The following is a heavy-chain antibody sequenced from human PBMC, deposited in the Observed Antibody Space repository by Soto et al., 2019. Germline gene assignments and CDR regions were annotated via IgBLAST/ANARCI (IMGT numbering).Heavy chain of an antibody. CDR3: ATLGVCISTSCYVDYYYGMDV. CDR2: MNPNSGNT. CDR1: GYTFTSYD. J-gene: IGHJ6*02. D-gene: IGHD2-2*01. Sequence: QVQLVQSGAEVKKPGASVKVSCKASGYTFTSYDINWVRQATGQGLEWMGWMNPNSGNTGYAQKFQGRVTMARNTSISTAYMELSSLRSEDTAVYYCATLGVCISTSCYVDYYYGMDVWGQGTTVTVSS. V-gene: IGHV1-8*01.